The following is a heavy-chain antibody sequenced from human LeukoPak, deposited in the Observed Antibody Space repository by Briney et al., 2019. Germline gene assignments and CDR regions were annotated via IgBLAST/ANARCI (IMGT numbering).Heavy chain of an antibody. J-gene: IGHJ6*03. Sequence: GGSLRLSCAASGFTFSVSEIHWVRQAPGKGLEWVSGISSSGSTIYYADSVKGRFTISRDNAKNSLYLQMNSLRAEDTAVYYCARDYGYCSSTSCLRDYYYYYMDVWGKGTTVTVSS. CDR3: ARDYGYCSSTSCLRDYYYYYMDV. CDR1: GFTFSVSE. CDR2: ISSSGSTI. V-gene: IGHV3-11*04. D-gene: IGHD2-2*03.